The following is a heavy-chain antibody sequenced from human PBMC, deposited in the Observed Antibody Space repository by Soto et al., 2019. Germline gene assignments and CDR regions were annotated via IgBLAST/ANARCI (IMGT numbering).Heavy chain of an antibody. CDR3: ARDPAP. CDR2: TYNSVST. Sequence: TLSLTCTVSGGSISRGGHYWSWIRQNPGKGLEWIRYTYNSVSTYYNPSLKSRVTISVDTSKNQFYLKLTSVTAADTAVYYCARDPAPWGQGTPVTVSS. V-gene: IGHV4-31*03. CDR1: GGSISRGGHY. J-gene: IGHJ5*02.